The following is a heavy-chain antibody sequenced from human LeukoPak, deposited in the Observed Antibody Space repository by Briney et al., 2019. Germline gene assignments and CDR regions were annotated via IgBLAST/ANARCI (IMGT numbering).Heavy chain of an antibody. V-gene: IGHV3-33*01. J-gene: IGHJ4*02. Sequence: GRSLRLSCAASGFTFSSYGMHWVRQAPDKRLEWVAVIWYDGSNKYYADSVKGRFTISRDNSKNTLYLQMNSLRAEDTAVYYCARGRVVVVPAASATYYFDYWGQGTLVTVSS. D-gene: IGHD2-2*01. CDR1: GFTFSSYG. CDR3: ARGRVVVVPAASATYYFDY. CDR2: IWYDGSNK.